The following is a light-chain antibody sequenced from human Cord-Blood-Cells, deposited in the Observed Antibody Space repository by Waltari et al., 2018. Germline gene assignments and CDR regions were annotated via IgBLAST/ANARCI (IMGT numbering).Light chain of an antibody. CDR2: DVS. CDR1: SSDVGGSNY. CDR3: CSYAGSYTFYV. Sequence: QSALTQPRSVSGSPGPSVTISCTGTSSDVGGSNYVSWYQQHPGNPPTLLIYDVSKRPSGVPDRFSGSKSGNTASLTISGLQAEDEADYYCCSYAGSYTFYVFGTGTKVTVL. J-gene: IGLJ1*01. V-gene: IGLV2-11*01.